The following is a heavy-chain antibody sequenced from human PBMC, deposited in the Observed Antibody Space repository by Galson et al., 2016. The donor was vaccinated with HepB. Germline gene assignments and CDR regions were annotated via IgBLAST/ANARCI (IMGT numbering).Heavy chain of an antibody. CDR3: ARDYYGGNSVVCAY. J-gene: IGHJ4*02. Sequence: SLRLSCAASGFTFSSYAMYWVRQAPGKGLEWVAVISYDGSNKYYADSVKGRLTISRDNSKNTLYLQINSLRAEDTAVYHCARDYYGGNSVVCAYWGQGTLVTVSS. V-gene: IGHV3-30-3*01. CDR2: ISYDGSNK. D-gene: IGHD4-23*01. CDR1: GFTFSSYA.